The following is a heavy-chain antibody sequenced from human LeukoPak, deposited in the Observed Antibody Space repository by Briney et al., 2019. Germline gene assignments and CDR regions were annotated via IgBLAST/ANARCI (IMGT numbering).Heavy chain of an antibody. CDR3: ARDDTQYATYYFDY. Sequence: GGSLRLSXAASEFAVSSNYMSWVRQAPGKGLEWVSSISSGSSYIYYADSVKGRFTISRDNAKNSLYLQMNSLRAEDTAVYYCARDDTQYATYYFDYWGQGTLVTVSS. V-gene: IGHV3-21*01. CDR1: EFAVSSNY. J-gene: IGHJ4*02. D-gene: IGHD2-2*01. CDR2: ISSGSSYI.